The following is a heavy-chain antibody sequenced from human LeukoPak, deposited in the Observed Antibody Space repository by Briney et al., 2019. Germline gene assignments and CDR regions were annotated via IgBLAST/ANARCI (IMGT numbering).Heavy chain of an antibody. Sequence: GGSLRLSCAASGFTFSSYGMHWVRQAPGKGLEWVAFIRYDGSNKYYADSVKGRFTISRDNSKNTLYLQMNSLRAEDTAVYYCAKLGHCSSTSCCEVGYWGQGTLVTVSS. D-gene: IGHD2-2*01. CDR3: AKLGHCSSTSCCEVGY. V-gene: IGHV3-30*02. CDR1: GFTFSSYG. CDR2: IRYDGSNK. J-gene: IGHJ4*02.